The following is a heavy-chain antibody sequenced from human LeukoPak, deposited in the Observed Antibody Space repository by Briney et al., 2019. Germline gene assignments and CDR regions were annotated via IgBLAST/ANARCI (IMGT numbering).Heavy chain of an antibody. D-gene: IGHD2-21*02. CDR3: ARAPAYCGGDCYAFDI. CDR2: ISNNGGYT. J-gene: IGHJ3*02. V-gene: IGHV3-23*01. Sequence: GGSLRLSCAASGFTFSSSAMSWVRQAPGKGLEWASAISNNGGYTYYADSVQGRFTISRDNSKSTLCLQMNSLRAEDTAVYYCARAPAYCGGDCYAFDIWGQGTMVTVSS. CDR1: GFTFSSSA.